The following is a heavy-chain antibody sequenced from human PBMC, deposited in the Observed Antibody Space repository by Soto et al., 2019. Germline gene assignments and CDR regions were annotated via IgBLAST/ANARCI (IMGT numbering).Heavy chain of an antibody. CDR3: ARSRGQRTSHASGYYYGMDV. CDR1: GFTFSNYA. J-gene: IGHJ6*02. Sequence: QVQLVESGGGVVQPGRSLRLSCAASGFTFSNYAMHWVRQAPGKGLEWVAVISYAGDNKYYADSVKGRFPLSRDNSRNTLYLQMNSLTTEDTAMYYCARSRGQRTSHASGYYYGMDVWGQGTTVTVSS. V-gene: IGHV3-30-3*01. D-gene: IGHD1-26*01. CDR2: ISYAGDNK.